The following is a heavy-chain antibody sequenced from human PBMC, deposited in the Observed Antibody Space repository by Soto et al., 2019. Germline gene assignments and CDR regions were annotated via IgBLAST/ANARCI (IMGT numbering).Heavy chain of an antibody. CDR2: VRNKANSYTT. V-gene: IGHV3-72*01. J-gene: IGHJ4*02. Sequence: EVQLVESGGGLVQPGGSLRLSCVASGFTFSDHYMDWVRQAPGKGLEWVGRVRNKANSYTTEYAASVKGRFTISRDDSKNSLYLQMNSLKTEDTALYYCCRTRGYSQGWDFDYWGQGTLVTVSS. CDR1: GFTFSDHY. D-gene: IGHD5-12*01. CDR3: CRTRGYSQGWDFDY.